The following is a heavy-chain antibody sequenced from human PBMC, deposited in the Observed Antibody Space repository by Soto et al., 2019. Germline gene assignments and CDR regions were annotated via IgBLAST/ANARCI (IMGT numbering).Heavy chain of an antibody. J-gene: IGHJ4*02. CDR3: ARDRDVVVPAAIPGIAVAGTSGDY. D-gene: IGHD2-2*02. Sequence: ASVKVSCKASGYTFTSYGISWVRQAPGQGLEWMGWISAYNGNTNYAQKLQGRVTMTTDTSTSTAYMELRSLRSDDTAVYYCARDRDVVVPAAIPGIAVAGTSGDYWGQGPLVTVSS. CDR1: GYTFTSYG. CDR2: ISAYNGNT. V-gene: IGHV1-18*01.